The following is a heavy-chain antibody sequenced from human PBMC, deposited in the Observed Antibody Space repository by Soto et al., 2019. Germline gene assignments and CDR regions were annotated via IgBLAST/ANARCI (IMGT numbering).Heavy chain of an antibody. J-gene: IGHJ6*02. CDR2: IYPGDSDT. D-gene: IGHD3-9*01. CDR1: GYTFTDYW. Sequence: GESLKISCKGSGYTFTDYWIGWVRQLPGKGLEWMGIIYPGDSDTRYSPSFQGHVTITVDKSTSTAYLQWNTLKASDTAMYYCPRQISNFRYLYSAMDDWGQGTTVTDSS. V-gene: IGHV5-51*01. CDR3: PRQISNFRYLYSAMDD.